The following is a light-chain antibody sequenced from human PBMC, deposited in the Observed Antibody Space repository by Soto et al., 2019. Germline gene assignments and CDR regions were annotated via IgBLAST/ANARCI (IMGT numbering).Light chain of an antibody. CDR2: GAS. V-gene: IGKV3-15*01. Sequence: KVMTQSRASLSVSPGQSSSLSCRASQSVTTTVAWYHQKPGQAPRLLVYGASTRATGIPARFSGSGAGTDFTLTITSLQSEDFGVYFCQQYKDWPTTFGQGTKVDI. CDR1: QSVTTT. CDR3: QQYKDWPTT. J-gene: IGKJ1*01.